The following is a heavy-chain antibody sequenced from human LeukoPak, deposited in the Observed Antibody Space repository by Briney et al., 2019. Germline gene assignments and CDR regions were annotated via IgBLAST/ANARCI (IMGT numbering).Heavy chain of an antibody. V-gene: IGHV4-39*01. CDR1: GASISSSNYY. J-gene: IGHJ4*02. CDR2: VFRTGTA. D-gene: IGHD4-17*01. CDR3: AKNDIGDNRT. Sequence: PSETLSLTCSVSGASISSSNYYWGWLRQPPGTGLEWIGSVFRTGTAYYNPSLRSRVTVSVYTSKNQFSLKLTSVTAADTAVYYCAKNDIGDNRTWGQGTLVAVSS.